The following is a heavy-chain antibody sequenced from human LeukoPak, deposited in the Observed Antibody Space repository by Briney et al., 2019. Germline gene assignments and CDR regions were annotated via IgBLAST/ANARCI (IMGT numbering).Heavy chain of an antibody. D-gene: IGHD3-10*01. CDR2: MSYDGSNK. CDR3: ARDWFGY. J-gene: IGHJ4*02. Sequence: GRSLRLSCAASGFTFSSYAMHWVRQAPGKGLEWVAVMSYDGSNKYYADSVKGRFTISRDNSKNTLYLQMNSLRAEDTAVYYCARDWFGYWGQGTLVTVSS. V-gene: IGHV3-30-3*01. CDR1: GFTFSSYA.